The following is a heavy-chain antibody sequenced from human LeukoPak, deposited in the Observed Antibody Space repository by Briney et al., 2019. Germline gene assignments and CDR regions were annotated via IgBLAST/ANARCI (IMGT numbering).Heavy chain of an antibody. J-gene: IGHJ4*02. CDR3: AREITVTSTTYFDY. D-gene: IGHD4-17*01. Sequence: GGSLRLSCAASGFTFSSYGMHWVRQAPGKGLEWVAVIWYDGSDKYYADSVKGRFTISRENSKNTLYLQMNSLRAEDTAAYYCAREITVTSTTYFDYWGQGTLVTVSS. V-gene: IGHV3-33*01. CDR1: GFTFSSYG. CDR2: IWYDGSDK.